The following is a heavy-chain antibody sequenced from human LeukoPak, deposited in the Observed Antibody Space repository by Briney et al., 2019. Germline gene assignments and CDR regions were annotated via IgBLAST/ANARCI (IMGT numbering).Heavy chain of an antibody. CDR2: ISPSGSTI. J-gene: IGHJ3*02. Sequence: GGSLRLSCAPSGFTFSSYEMNWVRQAPGKGLEWVSYISPSGSTIYYTDSVKGRFTISTDNAKNSLYLQMNSLRAEDTAVYYCGRGGYCSGGTCYRFNAFDIWGQGTTVTVSS. CDR3: GRGGYCSGGTCYRFNAFDI. V-gene: IGHV3-48*03. CDR1: GFTFSSYE. D-gene: IGHD2-15*01.